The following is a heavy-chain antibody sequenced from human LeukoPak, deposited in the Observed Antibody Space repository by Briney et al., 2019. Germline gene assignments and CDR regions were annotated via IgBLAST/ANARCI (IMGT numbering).Heavy chain of an antibody. V-gene: IGHV3-9*01. Sequence: GGSLRLSCAASGFTFDDCAMHWVRQAPGKGLEWVSGISWNSGRIGYADSVKGRFTISRDNAKNSLYLQMNSLTAEDTALYYCARERQQIRYFDYWGQGTLVTVSS. CDR3: ARERQQIRYFDY. CDR2: ISWNSGRI. D-gene: IGHD6-13*01. J-gene: IGHJ4*02. CDR1: GFTFDDCA.